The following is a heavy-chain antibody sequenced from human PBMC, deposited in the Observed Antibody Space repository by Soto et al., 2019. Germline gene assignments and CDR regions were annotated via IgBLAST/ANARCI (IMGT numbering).Heavy chain of an antibody. CDR3: AREWNCSGGSCYSGHNWFDP. V-gene: IGHV4-59*01. J-gene: IGHJ5*02. Sequence: SETLSLTCTVSGGSISSYDWSWIRQPPGKGLEWIGYIYYSGSTNYNPSLKSRVTISVDTSKNQFSLKLSSVTAADTAVYYCAREWNCSGGSCYSGHNWFDPWGQGTLVTVSS. CDR1: GGSISSYD. CDR2: IYYSGST. D-gene: IGHD2-15*01.